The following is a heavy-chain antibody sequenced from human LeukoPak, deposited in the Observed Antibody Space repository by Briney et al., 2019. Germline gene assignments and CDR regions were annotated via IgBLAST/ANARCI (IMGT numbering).Heavy chain of an antibody. CDR3: ARATCSGGSCYSPNGIGDPWFDP. D-gene: IGHD2-15*01. J-gene: IGHJ5*02. CDR2: IYPGDSDT. Sequence: GESLKISCKGSGYSFTSYWIGWVRPMPGKGLEWMGIIYPGDSDTRYSPSFQGQVTISADKSISTAYLQWSSLKASDTAMYYCARATCSGGSCYSPNGIGDPWFDPWGQGTLVTVSS. CDR1: GYSFTSYW. V-gene: IGHV5-51*01.